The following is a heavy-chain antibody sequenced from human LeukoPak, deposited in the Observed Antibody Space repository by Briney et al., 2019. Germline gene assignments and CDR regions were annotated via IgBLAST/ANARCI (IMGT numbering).Heavy chain of an antibody. CDR2: ISAGNGNT. CDR1: GYTFTSYA. CDR3: AGDSGSGSNDY. Sequence: ASVKVSCKASGYTFTSYAIHWVRQAPGQRLEWMGWISAGNGNTKYSQNFQGRVTFISNTSATTAFMELSSLRSEDAAVYYCAGDSGSGSNDYWGQGTLVTVSS. J-gene: IGHJ4*02. D-gene: IGHD1-26*01. V-gene: IGHV1-3*01.